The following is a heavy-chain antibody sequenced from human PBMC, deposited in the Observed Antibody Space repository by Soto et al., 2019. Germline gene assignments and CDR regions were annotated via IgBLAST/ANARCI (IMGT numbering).Heavy chain of an antibody. V-gene: IGHV4-38-2*01. J-gene: IGHJ5*02. D-gene: IGHD6-19*01. CDR3: ARSIAVAGNNWFDP. CDR2: IYHSGST. CDR1: GYSISSGYY. Sequence: SETLSLTCAVSGYSISSGYYWGWIRQPPGKGLEWIGGIYHSGSTYYNPSLKSRVTISVDKSKNKFSLKLSSVTAADTAVYYCARSIAVAGNNWFDPWGQGTLVTGSA.